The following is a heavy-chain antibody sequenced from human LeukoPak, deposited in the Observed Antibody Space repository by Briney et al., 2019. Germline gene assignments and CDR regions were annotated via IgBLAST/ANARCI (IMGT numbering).Heavy chain of an antibody. J-gene: IGHJ1*01. CDR2: IYTSGST. V-gene: IGHV4-61*02. CDR1: GVSINSGSYY. Sequence: SETLSLTCTVSGVSINSGSYYWTWIRQPAGKGLEWIGRIYTSGSTNYNPSLRGRVTISADTSTNQFSLRLSSVTAADTAVYYCAREGSVAAGYFQRWGQGTLVTVSS. D-gene: IGHD6-19*01. CDR3: AREGSVAAGYFQR.